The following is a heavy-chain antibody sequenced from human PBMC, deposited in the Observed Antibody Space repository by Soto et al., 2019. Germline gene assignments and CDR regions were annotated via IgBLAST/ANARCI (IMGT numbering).Heavy chain of an antibody. CDR1: GFTFSNYA. CDR3: ARLHQYGDYAPYYYGMDV. Sequence: GGSLRLSCAVSGFTFSNYAMYWVRQAPGEGLEYVSGISSNGGSTYYANSVKGRFAISRDNSKNTLYLQMGSLTAEDRAVYYCARLHQYGDYAPYYYGMDVWGQGTTVTVSS. V-gene: IGHV3-64*01. D-gene: IGHD4-17*01. CDR2: ISSNGGST. J-gene: IGHJ6*02.